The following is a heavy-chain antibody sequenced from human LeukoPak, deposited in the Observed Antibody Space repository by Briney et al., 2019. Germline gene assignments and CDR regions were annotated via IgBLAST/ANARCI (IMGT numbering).Heavy chain of an antibody. V-gene: IGHV4-38-2*02. CDR1: GYSISSGYY. D-gene: IGHD1-1*01. CDR2: IYHSGST. Sequence: SETLSLTCTVSGYSISSGYYWGWIRQPPGKGLEWIGSIYHSGSTYYNPSLKSRVTISVDTSKNQFSLKLSSVTAADTAVYYCARVQPGYNFDYWGQGTLVTVSS. J-gene: IGHJ4*02. CDR3: ARVQPGYNFDY.